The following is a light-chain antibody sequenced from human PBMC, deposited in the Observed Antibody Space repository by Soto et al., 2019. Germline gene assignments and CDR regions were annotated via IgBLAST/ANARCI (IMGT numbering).Light chain of an antibody. CDR3: MSYVGGNSVA. CDR1: SSDVGKYDY. J-gene: IGLJ2*01. Sequence: QSALTQPPSASGSPGQSVTISCTGTSSDVGKYDYVSWFQHHPGKAPKLIIYEVSKRPSGVPDRFSASKSGNTASLTVSGLQGEDEADYYCMSYVGGNSVAFGGGTKVTVL. V-gene: IGLV2-8*01. CDR2: EVS.